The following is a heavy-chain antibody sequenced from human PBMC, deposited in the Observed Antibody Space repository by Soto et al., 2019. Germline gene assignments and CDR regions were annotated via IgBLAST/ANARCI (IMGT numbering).Heavy chain of an antibody. V-gene: IGHV3-53*01. D-gene: IGHD2-8*02. J-gene: IGHJ5*02. CDR2: IFSGDNT. Sequence: EVQLVESGGGLIQPGGSLRLSCAASGFTISGNYITWVRQAPGKGLEWVSVIFSGDNTFYSDSVKGRFTISRDSSKNTAYLQMNRLRGDDTAVYFCATGLTLPVRPSFDTWGQGTLLTVSS. CDR3: ATGLTLPVRPSFDT. CDR1: GFTISGNY.